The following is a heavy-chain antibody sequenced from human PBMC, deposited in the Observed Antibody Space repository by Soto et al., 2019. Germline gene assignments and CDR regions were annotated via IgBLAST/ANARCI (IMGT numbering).Heavy chain of an antibody. CDR1: GVSISSGDYY. V-gene: IGHV4-30-4*01. CDR3: ARVTLNWFDP. Sequence: PSETLSLTCTVSGVSISSGDYYWSWIRQPPGKGLEWIGYIYYSGSTYYNPSLKSRVTISVDASKNQFSLKLSSVTAADTAVYYCARVTLNWFDPWGQGTLVTVSS. J-gene: IGHJ5*02. CDR2: IYYSGST.